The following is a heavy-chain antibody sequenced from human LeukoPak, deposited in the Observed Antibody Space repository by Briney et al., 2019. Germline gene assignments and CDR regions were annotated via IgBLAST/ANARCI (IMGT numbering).Heavy chain of an antibody. D-gene: IGHD3-10*02. V-gene: IGHV3-30*02. Sequence: GGSLRLSCAASGFTFSSYSMNWVRQAPGKGLEWVAFIRNDGNNKHYADSVKGRFTISRDNTKNTLYLQMNSLRAEDTAVYYCAELGITMIGGVWGKGTTVTISS. CDR1: GFTFSSYS. CDR3: AELGITMIGGV. J-gene: IGHJ6*04. CDR2: IRNDGNNK.